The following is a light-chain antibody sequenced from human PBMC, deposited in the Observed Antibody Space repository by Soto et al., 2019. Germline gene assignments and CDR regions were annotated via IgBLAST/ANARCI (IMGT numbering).Light chain of an antibody. Sequence: EVVLTQSPGTQSLSPGERVTLSCRASQSVSSSYLAWYQQKPGQAPRLLIYGASNRAAGIPDRFSGSGSGTDFTLTITRLEPEDSAVYFCQQYTGPPTTFGQGTRLEIK. CDR3: QQYTGPPTT. J-gene: IGKJ5*01. CDR1: QSVSSSY. V-gene: IGKV3-20*01. CDR2: GAS.